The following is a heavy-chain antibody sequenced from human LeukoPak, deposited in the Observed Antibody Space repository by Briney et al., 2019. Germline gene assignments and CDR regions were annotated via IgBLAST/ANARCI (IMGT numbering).Heavy chain of an antibody. V-gene: IGHV3-66*01. CDR1: GFTVSSNY. CDR3: AKVVRFLEWSPSMDV. D-gene: IGHD3-3*01. CDR2: IYSGGRT. J-gene: IGHJ6*04. Sequence: GGSLRLSCAASGFTVSSNYMSWVRQAPGKGLEWVSVIYSGGRTYYADSVKGRFTISRDNSKNTLYLQMNSLRAEDTAVYFCAKVVRFLEWSPSMDVWGKGTTVTVSS.